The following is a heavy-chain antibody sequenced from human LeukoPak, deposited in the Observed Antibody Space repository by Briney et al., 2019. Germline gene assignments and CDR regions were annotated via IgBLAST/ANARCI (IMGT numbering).Heavy chain of an antibody. CDR3: ARLRTGTYFYWFDP. D-gene: IGHD3-10*01. V-gene: IGHV4-59*01. Sequence: SETLSLTCTVSGGSISSYYWSWIRQPPGEGLEWIGYIYYSGSTNYNPSLKSRVTISVDTSKNQFSLKLSSVTAADTAVYYCARLRTGTYFYWFDPWGQGTLVTVSS. J-gene: IGHJ5*02. CDR2: IYYSGST. CDR1: GGSISSYY.